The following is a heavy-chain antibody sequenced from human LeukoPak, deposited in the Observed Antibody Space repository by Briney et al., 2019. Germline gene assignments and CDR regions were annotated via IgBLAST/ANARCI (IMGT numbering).Heavy chain of an antibody. CDR2: MNPNSGNT. D-gene: IGHD3-22*01. J-gene: IGHJ4*02. CDR3: ATYLADSSGYFDY. CDR1: GYTFTSYD. V-gene: IGHV1-8*01. Sequence: ASVKVSCKASGYTFTSYDINWVRQATGQGLEWMGWMNPNSGNTGYAQKFQGRVTMTRNTSISTAYMELSSLRSEDTAVYYCATYLADSSGYFDYWGQGTLVTVSS.